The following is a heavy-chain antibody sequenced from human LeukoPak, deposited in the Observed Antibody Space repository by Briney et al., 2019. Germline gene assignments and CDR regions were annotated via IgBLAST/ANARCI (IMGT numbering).Heavy chain of an antibody. CDR2: INPNSGGT. CDR3: ARVMAGSSSLLNY. D-gene: IGHD6-13*01. J-gene: IGHJ4*02. CDR1: GYTFTGYY. V-gene: IGHV1-2*02. Sequence: ASVKVSCKASGYTFTGYYKHWVRQAPGQGLEWMGWINPNSGGTNYAQKFQGRVTMTRDTSISTAYMELSRLRSDDTAVYYCARVMAGSSSLLNYWGQGTLVTVSS.